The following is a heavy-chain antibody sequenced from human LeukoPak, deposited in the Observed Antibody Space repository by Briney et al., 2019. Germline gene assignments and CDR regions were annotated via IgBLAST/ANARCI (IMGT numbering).Heavy chain of an antibody. V-gene: IGHV3-66*01. Sequence: GGSLRLSCAASGFTVSNNYMSWVRQAPGKGLEWVSLIYGSGITHYADSVKGRFTISRDNSKNTLYLQMNSLRAEDTAVYYCARGLSSSWYVGVYFDYWGQGTLVTVSS. D-gene: IGHD6-13*01. CDR1: GFTVSNNY. CDR2: IYGSGIT. CDR3: ARGLSSSWYVGVYFDY. J-gene: IGHJ4*02.